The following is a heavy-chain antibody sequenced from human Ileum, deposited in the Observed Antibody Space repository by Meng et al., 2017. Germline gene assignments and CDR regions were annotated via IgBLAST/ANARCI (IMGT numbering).Heavy chain of an antibody. Sequence: QVQLVQSGAEVKYPGSSVTVSCKASGGAFSSSAIGWFRQAPGRGLEWMGGIIPILNASTYAQNFKGRVTLSADMATTTVYMELSSLTSDDTAVYFCARDCSGGGCFDPWGQGTLVTVSS. CDR2: IIPILNAS. D-gene: IGHD2-15*01. CDR3: ARDCSGGGCFDP. V-gene: IGHV1-69*10. CDR1: GGAFSSSA. J-gene: IGHJ5*02.